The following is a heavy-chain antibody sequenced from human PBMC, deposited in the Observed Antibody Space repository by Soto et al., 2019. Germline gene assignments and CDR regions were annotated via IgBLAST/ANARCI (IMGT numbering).Heavy chain of an antibody. D-gene: IGHD3-10*01. J-gene: IGHJ4*02. Sequence: SQTLSFTCGISGDSVSSDNAVWNWIRQSPSRGLEWLGRTYYRSQWYTDYAVSVRSRITINPDTSKNQFSLQLNSVTPEDTAVYYCVREATIVRGIINHIDYWGQGVLVTVSS. V-gene: IGHV6-1*01. CDR2: TYYRSQWYT. CDR3: VREATIVRGIINHIDY. CDR1: GDSVSSDNAV.